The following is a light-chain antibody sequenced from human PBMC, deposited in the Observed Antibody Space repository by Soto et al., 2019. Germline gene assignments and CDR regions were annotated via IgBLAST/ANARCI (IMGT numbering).Light chain of an antibody. CDR2: DAS. V-gene: IGKV3-11*01. CDR3: QQRSNWPPLIT. CDR1: QSVSSY. J-gene: IGKJ3*01. Sequence: EIVLTQSPATLSLSPGERATLSCRASQSVSSYLAWYQQKPGQAPRLLIYDASNRATGIPARFSGSGSGTDFTLTISSLEPEDFAVYYCQQRSNWPPLITFGPGTRWIS.